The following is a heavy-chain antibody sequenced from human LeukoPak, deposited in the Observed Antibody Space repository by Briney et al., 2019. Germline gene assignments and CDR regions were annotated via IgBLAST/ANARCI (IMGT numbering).Heavy chain of an antibody. CDR1: GFTFSDYA. D-gene: IGHD2-8*01. Sequence: GGSLRLSCAASGFTFSDYAMSWVRQAPGKGLKWVSAITDSGGNTYYADSVKGRFTISRDNSKNTLYLQMNSLRAEDTAVYYCAKDRSSGVMVYDYWGQGTLVTVSS. V-gene: IGHV3-23*01. CDR3: AKDRSSGVMVYDY. CDR2: ITDSGGNT. J-gene: IGHJ4*02.